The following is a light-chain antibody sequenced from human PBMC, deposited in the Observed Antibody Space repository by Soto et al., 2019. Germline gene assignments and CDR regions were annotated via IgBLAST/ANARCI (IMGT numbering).Light chain of an antibody. V-gene: IGKV1-27*01. J-gene: IGKJ5*01. CDR1: QDISVY. Sequence: DIQMTQSPSSLSASVGDRVTITCRASQDISVYLAWYQQKPVKVPKLLIDAASTLQSGVPSRFSGSGSGTDFTLTISSLQPEDVATDYCQKYNTAPLTFGQGTRLEIK. CDR2: AAS. CDR3: QKYNTAPLT.